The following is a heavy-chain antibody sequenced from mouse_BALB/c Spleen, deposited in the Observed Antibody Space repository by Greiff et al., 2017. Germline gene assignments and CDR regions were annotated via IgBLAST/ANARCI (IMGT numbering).Heavy chain of an antibody. CDR2: IRNKANGYTT. V-gene: IGHV7-3*02. CDR1: GFTFTDYY. J-gene: IGHJ4*01. CDR3: ARDSPFYYGYAMDY. Sequence: EVKLVESGGGLVQPGGSLRLSCATSGFTFTDYYMSWVRQPPGKALEWLGFIRNKANGYTTEYSASVKGRFTISRDNSQSILYLQMNTLRAEDSATYYCARDSPFYYGYAMDYWGQGTSVTVSS. D-gene: IGHD1-1*01.